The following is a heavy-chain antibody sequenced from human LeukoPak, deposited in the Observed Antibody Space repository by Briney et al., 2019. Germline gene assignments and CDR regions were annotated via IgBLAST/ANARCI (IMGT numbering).Heavy chain of an antibody. V-gene: IGHV3-23*01. Sequence: GGSLRLSCAASGFTFSSYAMSWVRQAPGKGLEWVSAISGSGGSTYYADSVKGRFTISRDNPKNTLYLQMNSLRAEDTAVYYCAKAGCSGGSCYFYFDYWGQGTLVTVSS. CDR2: ISGSGGST. CDR1: GFTFSSYA. J-gene: IGHJ4*02. CDR3: AKAGCSGGSCYFYFDY. D-gene: IGHD2-15*01.